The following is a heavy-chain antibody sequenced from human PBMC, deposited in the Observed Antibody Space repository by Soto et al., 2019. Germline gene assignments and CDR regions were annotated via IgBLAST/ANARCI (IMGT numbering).Heavy chain of an antibody. CDR1: GFTFSSYA. D-gene: IGHD6-19*01. Sequence: PGGSLRLSCAASGFTFSSYAMHWVRQAPGKGLEWVAVISYDGSNKYYADSVKGRFTISRDNSKNTLYLQMNSLRAEDTAVYYCAGGSGWYRWGQGTLVTVSS. CDR3: AGGSGWYR. CDR2: ISYDGSNK. V-gene: IGHV3-30-3*01. J-gene: IGHJ4*02.